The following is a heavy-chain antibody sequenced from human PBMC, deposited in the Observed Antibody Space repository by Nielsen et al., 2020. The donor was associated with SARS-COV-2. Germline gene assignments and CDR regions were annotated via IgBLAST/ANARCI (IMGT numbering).Heavy chain of an antibody. Sequence: GESLKISCAASGFTFSSLGMFWVRQAPGKGPEWVTAISHNGDLTFYEDSVKGRFTISRDNSKNTLYLQMNSLRAEDTAVYYCAKDTRLYYSYGMDVWGQGTTVTVSS. CDR2: ISHNGDLT. CDR3: AKDTRLYYSYGMDV. J-gene: IGHJ6*02. CDR1: GFTFSSLG. V-gene: IGHV3-30*18.